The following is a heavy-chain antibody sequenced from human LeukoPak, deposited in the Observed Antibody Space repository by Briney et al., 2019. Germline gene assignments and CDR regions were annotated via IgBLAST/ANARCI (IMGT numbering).Heavy chain of an antibody. CDR3: ARWELPRLGP. D-gene: IGHD1-26*01. CDR2: INHSGST. CDR1: GGSFSGYY. V-gene: IGHV4-34*01. Sequence: SETLSLTCAVYGGSFSGYYWSWIRQPPGKGLEWIGEINHSGSTNYNPSLKSRVTISVDTSKNQFSLQLNSVTPEDTAVYYCARWELPRLGPWGQGTLVTVSS. J-gene: IGHJ5*02.